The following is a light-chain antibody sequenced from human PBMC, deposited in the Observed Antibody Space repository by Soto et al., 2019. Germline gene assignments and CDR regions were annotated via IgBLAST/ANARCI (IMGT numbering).Light chain of an antibody. V-gene: IGLV2-23*02. J-gene: IGLJ2*01. CDR3: CSYAGSSTLVV. CDR1: SSDVGSYNL. CDR2: EVS. Sequence: QSALTQPASVSGSPGQSITISYTGTSSDVGSYNLVSWYQQHPGKAPKLMIYEVSKRPSGVSNRFSGSKSGNTASLTISGLQAEDEADYYCCSYAGSSTLVVFGGGTKLTVL.